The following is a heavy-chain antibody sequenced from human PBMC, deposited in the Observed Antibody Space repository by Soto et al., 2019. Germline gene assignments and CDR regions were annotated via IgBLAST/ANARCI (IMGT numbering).Heavy chain of an antibody. CDR3: TTDYCSGGSCYAFGP. V-gene: IGHV3-15*01. J-gene: IGHJ5*02. D-gene: IGHD2-15*01. CDR1: GFTFSNAW. CDR2: IKSKTDGGTT. Sequence: EVQLVESGGGLVKPGGSLRLSCAASGFTFSNAWMSWVRQAPGKGLEWVGRIKSKTDGGTTDYAAPAKGRFTISRDDSKNTLYLQMNSLKTEDTAVYYCTTDYCSGGSCYAFGPWGQGTLVTVSS.